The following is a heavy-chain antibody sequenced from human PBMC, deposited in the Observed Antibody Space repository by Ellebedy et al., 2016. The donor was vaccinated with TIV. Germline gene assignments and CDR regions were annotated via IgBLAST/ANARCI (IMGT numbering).Heavy chain of an antibody. CDR3: ARERSGSGSHGDYYYYGMDV. CDR1: GGTFSSYA. D-gene: IGHD3-10*01. CDR2: IIPIFGTA. J-gene: IGHJ6*02. V-gene: IGHV1-69*06. Sequence: SVKVSXXASGGTFSSYAISWVRQAPGQGLEWMGGIIPIFGTANYAQKFQGRVTITADKSTSTAYMELSSLRSEDTAVYYCARERSGSGSHGDYYYYGMDVWGQGTTVTVSS.